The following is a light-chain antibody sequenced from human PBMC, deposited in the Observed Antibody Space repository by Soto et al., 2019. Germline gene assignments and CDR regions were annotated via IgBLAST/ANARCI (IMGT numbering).Light chain of an antibody. J-gene: IGKJ1*01. CDR2: GAS. V-gene: IGKV3-20*01. CDR1: QSVSSSY. CDR3: QEYGSSRT. Sequence: EIVLTQSPGTLSLSPGERATLSCRASQSVSSSYLAWYQHKPGQAPRLLIYGASSRATGIPDRFSGSGSGTDFTLTISRLEPEDFVVYYCQEYGSSRTFAQGTKVEIK.